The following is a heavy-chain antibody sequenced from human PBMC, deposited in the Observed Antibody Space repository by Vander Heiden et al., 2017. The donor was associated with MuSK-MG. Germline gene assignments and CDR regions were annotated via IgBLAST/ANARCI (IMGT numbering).Heavy chain of an antibody. J-gene: IGHJ6*02. Sequence: EVQQLESGGGLVQPGGSLRLSCAASGCTFSSYAMSWVRQAPGKGLEWVSAISGSGGSTYYADSVKGRFTISRDNSKNTLYLQMNSLRAEDTAVYYCAKGREVRGVTNYYYGMDVWGQGTTVTVSS. CDR1: GCTFSSYA. D-gene: IGHD3-10*01. V-gene: IGHV3-23*01. CDR3: AKGREVRGVTNYYYGMDV. CDR2: ISGSGGST.